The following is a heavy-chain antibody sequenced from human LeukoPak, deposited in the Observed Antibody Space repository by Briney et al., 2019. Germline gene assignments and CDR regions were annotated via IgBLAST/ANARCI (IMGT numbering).Heavy chain of an antibody. D-gene: IGHD2-2*01. J-gene: IGHJ5*02. CDR2: IYTSGST. Sequence: SETLSLTCTVSGGSISSYYWSWIRQPPGKGLEWIGHIYTSGSTNYNPSLKGRVTISVDTSKNQFSLKLSSVTAADTAVYYCARRVPAARNWFDPWGQGTLVTVSS. CDR1: GGSISSYY. V-gene: IGHV4-4*09. CDR3: ARRVPAARNWFDP.